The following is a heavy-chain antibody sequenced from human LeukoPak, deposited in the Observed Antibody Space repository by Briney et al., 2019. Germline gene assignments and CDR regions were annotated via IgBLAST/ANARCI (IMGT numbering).Heavy chain of an antibody. V-gene: IGHV3-30*04. J-gene: IGHJ4*02. CDR3: AKGARPYGSHFSLWD. CDR2: ISYDGSNK. Sequence: GGSLRLSCAASGFTSSSYAMHWVHQAPGKALEWVAVISYDGSNKYYADSVKGRFTISRDNSKNTLYLQMNSLRAEDTAVYYCAKGARPYGSHFSLWDWGQGTLVTVSS. D-gene: IGHD2-2*03. CDR1: GFTSSSYA.